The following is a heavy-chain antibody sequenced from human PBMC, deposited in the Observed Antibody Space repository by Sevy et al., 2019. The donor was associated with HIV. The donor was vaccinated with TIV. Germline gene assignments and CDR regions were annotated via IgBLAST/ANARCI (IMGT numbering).Heavy chain of an antibody. Sequence: GGSLRLSCVASGFTFPIYSVLWVRQAPGKGLEWLTLISYDGNYKYYATSVKGRFTSSRDNSNNILYLQMSSLRVEDTALYFCARVAVEYCTNDCYHRFDHWGLRTLVTVSS. D-gene: IGHD2-8*01. V-gene: IGHV3-30*04. CDR1: GFTFPIYS. J-gene: IGHJ4*02. CDR2: ISYDGNYK. CDR3: ARVAVEYCTNDCYHRFDH.